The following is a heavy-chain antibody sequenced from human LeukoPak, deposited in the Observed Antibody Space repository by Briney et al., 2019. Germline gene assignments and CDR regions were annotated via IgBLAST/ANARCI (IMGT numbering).Heavy chain of an antibody. CDR1: GYTFTSYG. CDR2: ISAYNGNT. Sequence: ASVKVSGKASGYTFTSYGIIWVRHAPGQGLEWMGGISAYNGNTNYAQKLQGTVTMTTDTSPSTADMAQRSLRSDDTAVYYRGRNSRHSTTLFVPSGEGALVTVSS. V-gene: IGHV1-18*01. D-gene: IGHD1-1*01. CDR3: GRNSRHSTTLFVP. J-gene: IGHJ5*02.